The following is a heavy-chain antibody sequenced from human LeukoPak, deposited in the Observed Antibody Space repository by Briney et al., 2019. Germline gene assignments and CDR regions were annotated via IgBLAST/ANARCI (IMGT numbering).Heavy chain of an antibody. CDR3: GRAFPPLRTASAGDL. V-gene: IGHV3-21*01. J-gene: IGHJ4*02. CDR2: MSGRSRHV. D-gene: IGHD3-16*01. CDR1: GFSFSDYD. Sequence: GGSLRLSCSASGFSFSDYDMNWFRQAPGKGLEWISSMSGRSRHVYYGDSVKGRFSISRDNAMNSVSLQMNGLGVDDTAVYYCGRAFPPLRTASAGDLWGQGTLVTVST.